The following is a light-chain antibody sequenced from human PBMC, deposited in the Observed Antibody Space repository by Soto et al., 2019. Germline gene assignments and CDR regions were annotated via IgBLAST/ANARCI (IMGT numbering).Light chain of an antibody. CDR1: QTTSTW. V-gene: IGKV1-5*03. CDR2: KAS. CDR3: QQYNSNSLLT. Sequence: DIQMTQSPSTRSGSVGDRVTITCRASQTTSTWLAWCQQKPGKAPKLLIYKASTLKSGVPSRFSGRGSGTEFTLTISILHPDDFAAYCCQQYNSNSLLTFGGETKVDI. J-gene: IGKJ4*01.